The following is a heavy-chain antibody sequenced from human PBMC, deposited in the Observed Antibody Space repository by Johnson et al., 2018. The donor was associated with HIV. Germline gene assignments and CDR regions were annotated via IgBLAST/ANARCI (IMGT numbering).Heavy chain of an antibody. CDR1: GFIFSNAW. J-gene: IGHJ3*02. V-gene: IGHV3-15*01. D-gene: IGHD5-12*01. CDR3: AREKWLQLGTFDI. Sequence: VQLVESGGGLVKPGGSLRLSCAASGFIFSNAWMHWVRQAPGKGLEWVGRIKSKTHGETTDYAAPVKGRFTISRDDSKNAAYLQMSSLRTEDTAVYYCAREKWLQLGTFDIWGQGTVVTVSS. CDR2: IKSKTHGETT.